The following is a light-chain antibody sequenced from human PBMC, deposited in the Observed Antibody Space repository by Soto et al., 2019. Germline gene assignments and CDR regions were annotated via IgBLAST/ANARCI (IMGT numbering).Light chain of an antibody. Sequence: DIVMTQSPDSLAVSLGERATINCKSSQSVLSSSNNKNYLAWYQQKPGQPPKLLISWASTRESGVPARFSGSGSGTDFALTISSLQAAAVAVYYCQQCYSSPSTFGQGTKLEIK. J-gene: IGKJ2*01. CDR1: QSVLSSSNNKNY. CDR3: QQCYSSPST. V-gene: IGKV4-1*01. CDR2: WAS.